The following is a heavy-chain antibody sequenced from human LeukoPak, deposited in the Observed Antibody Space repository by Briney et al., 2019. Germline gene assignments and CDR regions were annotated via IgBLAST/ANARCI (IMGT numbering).Heavy chain of an antibody. CDR3: ARASYYDTIDH. J-gene: IGHJ4*02. V-gene: IGHV3-48*03. D-gene: IGHD3-22*01. CDR1: GFTFSSYG. CDR2: ISSSGSTI. Sequence: GGSLRLSCAASGFTFSSYGMNWVRQAPGKGLEWVSYISSSGSTIYYADSVKGRFTISRDNAKNSLYLQMNSLRAEDTAVYYCARASYYDTIDHWGQGTLVTVSS.